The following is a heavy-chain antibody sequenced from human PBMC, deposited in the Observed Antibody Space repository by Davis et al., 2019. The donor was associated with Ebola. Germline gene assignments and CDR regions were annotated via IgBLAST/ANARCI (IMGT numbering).Heavy chain of an antibody. D-gene: IGHD4-17*01. Sequence: PSETLSLTCAVYGGSFSGYYWSWIRQPPGKGLEWIGEINHSGSTNYNPSLKSRVTISVDTSKNQFSLKLSSVTAADTAVYYCAGGDYAAFFGYYWGQGTLVTVSS. CDR1: GGSFSGYY. V-gene: IGHV4-34*01. CDR3: AGGDYAAFFGYY. J-gene: IGHJ4*02. CDR2: INHSGST.